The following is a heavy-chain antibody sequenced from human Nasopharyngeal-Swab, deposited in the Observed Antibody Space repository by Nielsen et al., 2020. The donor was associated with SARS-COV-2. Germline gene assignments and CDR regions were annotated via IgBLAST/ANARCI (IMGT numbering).Heavy chain of an antibody. CDR3: AGGNSADH. D-gene: IGHD4-23*01. V-gene: IGHV3-7*03. CDR2: IKEDGSDK. Sequence: GESLKISCAASGFTFSSYWMSWVRQAPGKGLEWVANIKEDGSDKYYVDSVKGRFTISRDNAKNSLYLQMNSLRAEDTAVYYCAGGNSADHWGQGTLVTVSS. CDR1: GFTFSSYW. J-gene: IGHJ4*02.